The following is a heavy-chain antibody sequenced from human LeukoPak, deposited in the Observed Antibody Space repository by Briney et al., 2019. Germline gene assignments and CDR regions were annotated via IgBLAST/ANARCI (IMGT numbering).Heavy chain of an antibody. CDR2: ICHSGST. V-gene: IGHV4-38-2*02. CDR3: ARHTVVTTINRFDF. Sequence: SETLTLTCTVSGYSISSCYYWGCLQQPPGKVLEGIGTICHSGSTYYSPSLKSRFTISVDTSKNQFSLQMSSVTAADTAVYYCARHTVVTTINRFDFWGQGTLVTVSS. D-gene: IGHD2-21*02. J-gene: IGHJ4*02. CDR1: GYSISSCYY.